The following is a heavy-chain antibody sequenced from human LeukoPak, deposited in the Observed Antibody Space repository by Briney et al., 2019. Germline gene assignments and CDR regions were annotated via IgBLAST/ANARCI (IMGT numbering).Heavy chain of an antibody. J-gene: IGHJ4*02. CDR3: AREAEITRFDY. CDR1: GDSVSTNSVA. CDR2: TSYRSKWYN. D-gene: IGHD5-24*01. V-gene: IGHV6-1*01. Sequence: SQTLSLTCAISGDSVSTNSVAWNWIRQSPSRGLEWLGRTSYRSKWYNDYAVSVKSRITITPDTSKSQFSLQLNSVTPEDTAVYYCAREAEITRFDYWGQGTLVTVSS.